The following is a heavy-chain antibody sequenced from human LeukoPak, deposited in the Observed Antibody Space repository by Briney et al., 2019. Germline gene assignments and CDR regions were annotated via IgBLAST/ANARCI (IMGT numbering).Heavy chain of an antibody. D-gene: IGHD3-3*01. CDR2: IYHSGST. CDR1: GYSINNGYY. J-gene: IGHJ4*02. V-gene: IGHV4-38-2*02. CDR3: ASARDFPPSFDY. Sequence: SETLSPTCTVSGYSINNGYYWGWIRQPPGKGLEWIGSIYHSGSTYYNPSLTSRVTVSVDTSMNHFSLKLSSVTAADTAVYYCASARDFPPSFDYWGQGTLATVSS.